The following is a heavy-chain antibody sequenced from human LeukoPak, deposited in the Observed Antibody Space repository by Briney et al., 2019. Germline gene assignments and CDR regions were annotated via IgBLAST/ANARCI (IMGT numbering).Heavy chain of an antibody. CDR2: VHHSGTT. D-gene: IGHD5-12*01. J-gene: IGHJ4*02. V-gene: IGHV4-59*01. Sequence: SETLTLTCTVSGASISSYYWSWIRQPPRQGLEWIGYVHHSGTTNYNPSLESRATISLDTSKNRFSLILSSVTAADTAVYFCARGDINWLRSPGTLYYADYWGRGTLVTVSS. CDR1: GASISSYY. CDR3: ARGDINWLRSPGTLYYADY.